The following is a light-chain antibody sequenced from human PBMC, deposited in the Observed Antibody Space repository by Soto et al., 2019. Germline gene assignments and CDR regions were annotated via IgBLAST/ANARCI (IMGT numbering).Light chain of an antibody. CDR3: QQYNGYWT. CDR2: EAS. V-gene: IGKV1-5*03. Sequence: DLQMTQSPSTLSASVGDRVPITCRASQSISDSLAWYQQKPGKAPKLLIYEASSLKSGVPSRFSGSRSGTEYTLTISSLQPDDFATYYCQQYNGYWTFGQGTKVEIK. CDR1: QSISDS. J-gene: IGKJ1*01.